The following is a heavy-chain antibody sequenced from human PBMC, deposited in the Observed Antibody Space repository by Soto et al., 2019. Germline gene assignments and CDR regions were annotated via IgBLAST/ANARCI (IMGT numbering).Heavy chain of an antibody. Sequence: GGSLRLSCGASGFAFNTHGMAWVRQAPGKGLEWVSGISGGGDRTQYADGVKGRFTISRDNSKNTVDLQMTSLRAEDTATYYCAKTATYDYVWGDYRYFFDRWGQGTLVTVSS. CDR2: ISGGGDRT. CDR1: GFAFNTHG. CDR3: AKTATYDYVWGDYRYFFDR. D-gene: IGHD3-16*02. V-gene: IGHV3-23*01. J-gene: IGHJ4*02.